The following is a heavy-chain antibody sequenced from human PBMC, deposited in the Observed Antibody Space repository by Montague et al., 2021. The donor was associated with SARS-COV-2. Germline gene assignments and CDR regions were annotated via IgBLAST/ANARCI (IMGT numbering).Heavy chain of an antibody. D-gene: IGHD3-16*01. Sequence: SETLSLTCTVSGGSISSYYWCWIWQPPGKGLERIGNIYYSGSTNSNSYPKSRVTISLDTSKNQYSLTLNSVTAADTAVYYCARGSYAPDAFDIWGQGTMVTVSS. CDR3: ARGSYAPDAFDI. J-gene: IGHJ3*02. V-gene: IGHV4-59*01. CDR1: GGSISSYY. CDR2: IYYSGST.